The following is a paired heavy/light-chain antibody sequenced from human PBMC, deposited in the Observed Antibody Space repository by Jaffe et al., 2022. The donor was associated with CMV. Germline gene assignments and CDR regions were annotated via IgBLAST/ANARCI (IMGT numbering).Light chain of an antibody. V-gene: IGKV1-16*02. CDR2: AAS. CDR1: QAISNY. Sequence: DIQMTQSPSSLSASVGDRVTITCRASQAISNYLAWFQQKPGKAPKSLIYAASTLQSGVPPKFSGSGSGTDFTLTISSLQPEDFAIYYCQQYDSYPLTFGGGTKVEIK. CDR3: QQYDSYPLT. J-gene: IGKJ4*01.
Heavy chain of an antibody. CDR2: INPNSGDT. CDR3: ARTSRLGATPFY. V-gene: IGHV1-2*02. Sequence: QVQLVQSGAEVKKPGASVRVSCKASGYTFTDYYIHWVRQAPGQGLEWMGWINPNSGDTKSPQKFQGRLTMTRDTSTTTAYMELRRLRSVDTAVYYCARTSRLGATPFYWGQGTLVTVSS. CDR1: GYTFTDYY. J-gene: IGHJ4*02. D-gene: IGHD1-26*01.